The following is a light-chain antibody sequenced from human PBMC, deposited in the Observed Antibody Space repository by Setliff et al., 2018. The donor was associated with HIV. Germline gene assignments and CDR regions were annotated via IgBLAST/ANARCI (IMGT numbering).Light chain of an antibody. Sequence: QSALTQPRSVSGSPGQSVTFSCTGSSSDVGTYNYVSWYQQHPGKAPKLMIYEVSNRPSGVSNRFSGSKSGNTASLTISGLQAEDEADYYCSSYASSSTLYVFGTGTKVTVL. V-gene: IGLV2-14*01. CDR3: SSYASSSTLYV. J-gene: IGLJ1*01. CDR1: SSDVGTYNY. CDR2: EVS.